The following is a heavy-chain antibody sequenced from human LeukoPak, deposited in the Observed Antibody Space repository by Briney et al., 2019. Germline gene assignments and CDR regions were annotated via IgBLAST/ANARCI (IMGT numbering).Heavy chain of an antibody. J-gene: IGHJ6*02. CDR2: IYHSGST. V-gene: IGHV4-30-2*01. CDR3: ARVSFYCSSTSCSGAYGMDV. Sequence: PSGTLSLTCAVSGGSISSGGYSWSWIRQPPGKGLEWIGYIYHSGSTYYNPSLKSRVTISVDRSKNQFSLKLSSVTAADTAVYYCARVSFYCSSTSCSGAYGMDVWGQGTTVTVSS. D-gene: IGHD2-2*01. CDR1: GGSISSGGYS.